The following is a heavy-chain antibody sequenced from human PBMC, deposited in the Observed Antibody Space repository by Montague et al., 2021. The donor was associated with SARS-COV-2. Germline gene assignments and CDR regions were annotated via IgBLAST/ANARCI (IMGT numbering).Heavy chain of an antibody. CDR2: ISWNSGST. J-gene: IGHJ4*02. D-gene: IGHD2-15*01. CDR1: GFTFVDYA. V-gene: IGHV3-9*01. Sequence: SLRLSCAASGFTFVDYAMHWVRQPQGKGLEWVSGISWNSGSTGYADSVKGRFTISRDNAKNSLYLQMNSLRAEDTALYYCAKEVGESPSFDYWGQGTLVTVSS. CDR3: AKEVGESPSFDY.